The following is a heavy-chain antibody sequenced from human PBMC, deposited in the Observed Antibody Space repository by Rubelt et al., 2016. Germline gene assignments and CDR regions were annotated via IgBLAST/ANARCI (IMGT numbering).Heavy chain of an antibody. J-gene: IGHJ6*03. CDR1: GGSFSGYY. CDR2: INHGGST. CDR3: ARGHPSRRHMDV. Sequence: QMQLQQWGAGLLKPSEALSLTCVVYGGSFSGYYWSWIRQPPGRGLEWIGEINHGGSTNYTPSLKSPVTISVDASQNQFSTKLSSVTAADTAVYYCARGHPSRRHMDVWGKGTTVTVSS. V-gene: IGHV4-34*01.